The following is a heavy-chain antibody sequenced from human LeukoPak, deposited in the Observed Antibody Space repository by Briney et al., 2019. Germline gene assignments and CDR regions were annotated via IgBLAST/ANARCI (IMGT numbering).Heavy chain of an antibody. J-gene: IGHJ4*02. CDR1: GFTFSSYA. V-gene: IGHV3-23*01. CDR2: ISGSGGST. CDR3: AKSRVGVMPFDY. D-gene: IGHD3-16*01. Sequence: GGSLRRSCAASGFTFSSYAMSWVRQAPGKGLEWVSVISGSGGSTSYADSVKGRFTISRDNSKNTLYLQMNSLRAENTALYYCAKSRVGVMPFDYWGQGTLVTVSS.